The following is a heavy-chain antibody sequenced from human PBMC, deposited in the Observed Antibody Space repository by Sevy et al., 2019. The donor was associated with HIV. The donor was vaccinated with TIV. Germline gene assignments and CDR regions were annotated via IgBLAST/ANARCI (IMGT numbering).Heavy chain of an antibody. CDR3: ASIKRGYSYGTYYYYYYMDV. CDR1: GGSISSYY. V-gene: IGHV4-59*01. Sequence: SETLSLTCTVSGGSISSYYWSWIRQPPGKGLEWIGYIYYSGSTNYNPSLKSRVTISVDTSKNQFSLKLCSVTAAATAVYYWASIKRGYSYGTYYYYYYMDVWGKGTTVTVSS. J-gene: IGHJ6*03. D-gene: IGHD5-18*01. CDR2: IYYSGST.